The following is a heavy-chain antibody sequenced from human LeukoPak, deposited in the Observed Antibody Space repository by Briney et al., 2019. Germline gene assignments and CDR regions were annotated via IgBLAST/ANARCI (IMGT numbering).Heavy chain of an antibody. J-gene: IGHJ6*04. D-gene: IGHD3-10*01. CDR2: IKSNIDGGTT. V-gene: IGHV3-15*01. CDR3: SSYKGDV. Sequence: PGGSLRLSCAASGFTFSNAWMSWVRQAPGKGLELVGRIKSNIDGGTTDYAAPVKGRFTISRDDSKNTLYLQMNSLKTEDTAVYYCSSYKGDVWGKGTTVTVSS. CDR1: GFTFSNAW.